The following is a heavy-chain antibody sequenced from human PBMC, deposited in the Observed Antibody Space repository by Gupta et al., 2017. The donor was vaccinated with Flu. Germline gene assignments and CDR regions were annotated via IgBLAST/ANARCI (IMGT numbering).Heavy chain of an antibody. J-gene: IGHJ5*02. Sequence: QVQLQESGPGLVRPSETLSLTCAVSGGSITNYYWSWIRQPPGKGLEWVGYIYYSGSTNYNPSLKSRVTISVDTSKNQFSLRLSSVTAADTAVYYCARAQIVLYYYDNTNYAAQFDPWGQGISVTVSS. CDR2: IYYSGST. V-gene: IGHV4-59*01. D-gene: IGHD3-22*01. CDR3: ARAQIVLYYYDNTNYAAQFDP. CDR1: GGSITNYY.